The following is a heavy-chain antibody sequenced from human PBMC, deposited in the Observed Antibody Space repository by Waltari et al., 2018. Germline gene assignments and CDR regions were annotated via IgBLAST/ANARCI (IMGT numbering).Heavy chain of an antibody. D-gene: IGHD1-1*01. CDR1: GFTFKNYW. J-gene: IGHJ4*02. CDR3: ARDVPNGYFDY. CDR2: INQDGRDK. V-gene: IGHV3-7*01. Sequence: EVHLVQSGGGLIQPGGSLRLPCGVSGFTFKNYWMTWVRQAPGKGLEGVANINQDGRDKNYVDSVEGRFTISRDNAQNSVYLQMNSLRAEDTAVYYCARDVPNGYFDYWGSGTLVTVSS.